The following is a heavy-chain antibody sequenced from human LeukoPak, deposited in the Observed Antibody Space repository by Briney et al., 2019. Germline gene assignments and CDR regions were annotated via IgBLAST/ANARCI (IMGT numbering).Heavy chain of an antibody. Sequence: ASVKVSCKASGGTFSSYTISWVRQAPGQGLEWMGRIIPILGIANYAQKFQGRVTITADKSTSTAYMELSSLRSEDTAVFYCARGHQPPYYGMDVWGQGTTVTVSS. J-gene: IGHJ6*02. CDR2: IIPILGIA. V-gene: IGHV1-69*02. CDR1: GGTFSSYT. CDR3: ARGHQPPYYGMDV.